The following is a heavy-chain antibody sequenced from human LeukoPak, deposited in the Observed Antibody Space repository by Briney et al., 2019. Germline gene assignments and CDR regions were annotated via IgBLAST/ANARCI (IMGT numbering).Heavy chain of an antibody. Sequence: SETLSLTCTVSGGSISSYYWSWIRQPAGKGLEWIGRIYTSGSTNYNPSLKSRVTMSVDTSKNQFSLRLSSVTAADTAVYYCARAITMVRGVTIDLGMDVWGQGTTVTVSS. J-gene: IGHJ6*02. CDR3: ARAITMVRGVTIDLGMDV. CDR2: IYTSGST. CDR1: GGSISSYY. D-gene: IGHD3-10*01. V-gene: IGHV4-4*07.